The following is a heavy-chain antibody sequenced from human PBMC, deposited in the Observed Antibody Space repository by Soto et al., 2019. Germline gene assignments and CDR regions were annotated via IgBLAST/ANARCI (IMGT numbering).Heavy chain of an antibody. Sequence: SETLSLTCTVSGGSISSYYWSWIRQPPGKGLEWIGYIYYSGSTNYNPSLKSRVTISVDTSKNQFSLKLSSVTAADTAVYYCAREYCSGGSCYPWFAPWGQGTLVTVSS. CDR2: IYYSGST. J-gene: IGHJ5*02. V-gene: IGHV4-59*01. CDR1: GGSISSYY. CDR3: AREYCSGGSCYPWFAP. D-gene: IGHD2-15*01.